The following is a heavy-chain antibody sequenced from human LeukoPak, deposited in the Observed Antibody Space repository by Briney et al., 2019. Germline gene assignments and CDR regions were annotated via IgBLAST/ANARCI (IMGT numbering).Heavy chain of an antibody. Sequence: ASVKVSCKASGYTFTSYDINWVRQATGQGLEWMGWMNPNSGNTGYAQKFQGRVTMTRNTSISTAYMELSSLRSEDTAVYYSASTVLKTYYDYVWGSYRFDYWGQGTLVTVSS. CDR2: MNPNSGNT. V-gene: IGHV1-8*01. CDR3: ASTVLKTYYDYVWGSYRFDY. J-gene: IGHJ4*02. D-gene: IGHD3-16*02. CDR1: GYTFTSYD.